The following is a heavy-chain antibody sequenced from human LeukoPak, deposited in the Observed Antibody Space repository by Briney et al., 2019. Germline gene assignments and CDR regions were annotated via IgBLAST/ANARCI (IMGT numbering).Heavy chain of an antibody. J-gene: IGHJ3*02. Sequence: SETLSLTCTVSGGSISSYYWSWIRQPPGKGLEWIGYIYYSGSTNYNPSLKSRVTISVDTSKNQFSLKLSSVTAADTAVYYCARGSYDFYRLENAFDIWGQGTRVTVSS. CDR3: ARGSYDFYRLENAFDI. CDR1: GGSISSYY. D-gene: IGHD3-3*01. CDR2: IYYSGST. V-gene: IGHV4-59*01.